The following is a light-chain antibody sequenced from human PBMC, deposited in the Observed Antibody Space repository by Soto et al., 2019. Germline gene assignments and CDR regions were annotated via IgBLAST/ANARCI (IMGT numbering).Light chain of an antibody. J-gene: IGKJ1*01. CDR3: QQYNYFWA. V-gene: IGKV1-5*03. CDR1: QTISSW. CDR2: KAS. Sequence: DIQITQSPSTLSGSVGDRVTITCRASQTISSWLAWYQQKPGKAPKLLIYKASTLKSGVPSRFSGGGSGTEFSLTISSMEPDDFATYYCQQYNYFWAFGQGTKVDI.